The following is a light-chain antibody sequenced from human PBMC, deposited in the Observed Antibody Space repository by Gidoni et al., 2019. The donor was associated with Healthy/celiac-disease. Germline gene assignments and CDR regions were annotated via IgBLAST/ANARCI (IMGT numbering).Light chain of an antibody. J-gene: IGKJ4*02. CDR3: QQANSFPQLT. CDR2: TAS. CDR1: QGISIW. Sequence: DIQMTQSPSSVSASVGDRVTITCRASQGISIWLAWYQQKPEKAPKLRIYTASRLQSGVPSRVSGSGSGTDFTLTISSLQPEDFATYYCQQANSFPQLTFGGXTKVEIK. V-gene: IGKV1-12*01.